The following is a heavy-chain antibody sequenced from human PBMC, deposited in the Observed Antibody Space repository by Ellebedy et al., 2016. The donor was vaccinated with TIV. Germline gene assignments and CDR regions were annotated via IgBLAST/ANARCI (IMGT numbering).Heavy chain of an antibody. D-gene: IGHD2-8*02. CDR1: GFIFSGYW. CDR3: AAVQYWEAVFDM. Sequence: GESLKISCAASGFIFSGYWMHWVRQAPGKGLVWVSRINSDGSDTAYADSVRGRFTISRDNATHTLYLQMNSLSVEDTAVYYCAAVQYWEAVFDMWGQGTMVTVSS. CDR2: INSDGSDT. J-gene: IGHJ3*02. V-gene: IGHV3-74*01.